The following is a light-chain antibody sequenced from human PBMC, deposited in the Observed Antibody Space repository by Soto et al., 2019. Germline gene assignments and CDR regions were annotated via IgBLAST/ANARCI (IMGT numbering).Light chain of an antibody. CDR3: QHYSNSSRT. V-gene: IGKV3-20*01. CDR2: GVS. Sequence: ELVLTQSPVALSLSLGERATLSCRASQSVSSTLLTWYQQKPGQAPRLLIYGVSSRATGVPARFSGSGSGTDFTLTISRLEPEDFAVYCCQHYSNSSRTFGQGSRVEMK. CDR1: QSVSSTL. J-gene: IGKJ1*01.